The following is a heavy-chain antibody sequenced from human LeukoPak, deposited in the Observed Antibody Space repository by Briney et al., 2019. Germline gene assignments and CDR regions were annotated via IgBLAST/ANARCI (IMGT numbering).Heavy chain of an antibody. J-gene: IGHJ4*02. CDR3: ARGRDHPDY. Sequence: SETLSLTCTVSGGSISSYYWSWIRQPPGKRLEWIGYIYYSESTIDNPSLKSRVTMSVDTSKNQFSLKVRSVTAADTAVYHCARGRDHPDYWGQGTLVTVSS. CDR2: IYYSEST. D-gene: IGHD2-21*02. CDR1: GGSISSYY. V-gene: IGHV4-59*01.